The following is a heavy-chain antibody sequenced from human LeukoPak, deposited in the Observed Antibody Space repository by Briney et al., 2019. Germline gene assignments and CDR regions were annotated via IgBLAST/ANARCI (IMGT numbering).Heavy chain of an antibody. CDR1: GGSISSGSYY. CDR3: ASGSGSYYLRYGMDV. CDR2: IYTSGST. J-gene: IGHJ6*02. Sequence: SETLSLTCTVSGGSISSGSYYWSWIRQPAGKGLEWIGRIYTSGSTNYNPSLKSRVTISVDTSKNQFSLKLSSVTAADTAVYYCASGSGSYYLRYGMDVWGQGTTVTVSS. V-gene: IGHV4-61*02. D-gene: IGHD1-26*01.